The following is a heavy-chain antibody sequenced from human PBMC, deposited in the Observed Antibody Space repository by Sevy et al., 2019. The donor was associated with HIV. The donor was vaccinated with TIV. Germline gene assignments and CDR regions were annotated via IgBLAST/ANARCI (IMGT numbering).Heavy chain of an antibody. Sequence: GGSLRLSCAGSGFTFYNYGIHWVRQAPGKGLEWVTMISYDGKNENYADSVKGRFTISRDNSENTVYLQMNSLRPDDTAIYYCAKDRSGSWSVDYWGQGTLVTVSS. CDR2: ISYDGKNE. CDR3: AKDRSGSWSVDY. D-gene: IGHD6-13*01. CDR1: GFTFYNYG. V-gene: IGHV3-30*18. J-gene: IGHJ4*02.